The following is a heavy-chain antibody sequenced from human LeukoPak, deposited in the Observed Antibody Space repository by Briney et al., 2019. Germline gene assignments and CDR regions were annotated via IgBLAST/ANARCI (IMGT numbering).Heavy chain of an antibody. CDR3: ARGNYYDSSVGY. CDR2: IYSGGST. Sequence: GGSLRLSCAASGFTVSSNYMSWVRQAPGKGLEWVSVIYSGGSTYYADSVKGRFTISRDNSKNTLYLQMNSLRTEDTAVYYCARGNYYDSSVGYWGQGTLVTVSS. D-gene: IGHD3-22*01. CDR1: GFTVSSNY. V-gene: IGHV3-53*01. J-gene: IGHJ4*02.